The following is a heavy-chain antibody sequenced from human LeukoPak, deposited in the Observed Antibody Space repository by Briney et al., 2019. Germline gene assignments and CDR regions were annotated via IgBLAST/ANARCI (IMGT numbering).Heavy chain of an antibody. J-gene: IGHJ4*02. CDR3: ATLIGCSNYDYYYFDY. V-gene: IGHV1-24*01. Sequence: ASVKVSCKVSGYTLTELSMHWVRQAPGKGLEWMGGFDPEDGETIYAQKFQGRVTMTEDTSTDTAYMELSSLRSEDTAVYYCATLIGCSNYDYYYFDYWGQGTLVTVSS. CDR1: GYTLTELS. D-gene: IGHD4-11*01. CDR2: FDPEDGET.